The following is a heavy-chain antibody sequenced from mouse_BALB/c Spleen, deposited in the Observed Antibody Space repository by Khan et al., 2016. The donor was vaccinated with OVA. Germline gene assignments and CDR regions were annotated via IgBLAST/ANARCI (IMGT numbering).Heavy chain of an antibody. CDR1: GFNIKDYY. V-gene: IGHV14-1*02. J-gene: IGHJ3*01. Sequence: EVQLQESGAELVRPGALVKLSCKASGFNIKDYYMHWVKQRPEQGLEWIGWIDPENGNTIYDPRFLGKASITADTSSNTAYLQLSSLTSEDTAVYYCARGAYGNYWFPYWGQGTLVTVSA. CDR3: ARGAYGNYWFPY. D-gene: IGHD2-1*01. CDR2: IDPENGNT.